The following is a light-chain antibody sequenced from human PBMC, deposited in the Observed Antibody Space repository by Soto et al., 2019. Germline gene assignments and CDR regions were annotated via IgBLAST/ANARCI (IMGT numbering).Light chain of an antibody. CDR1: QSVTSSS. Sequence: IVLTQVPGTLSLSPGERSTLSCMASQSVTSSSLAWYQQKVGRAPRVLIYDISNRATGVPARFSGSGSETEFTLTIRSLQSEDFAVYFWLQYNNWHSFGQGTRLEIK. J-gene: IGKJ5*01. CDR2: DIS. V-gene: IGKV3D-20*02. CDR3: LQYNNWHS.